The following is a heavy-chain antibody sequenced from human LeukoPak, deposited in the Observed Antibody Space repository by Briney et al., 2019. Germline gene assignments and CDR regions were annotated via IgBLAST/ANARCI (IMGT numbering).Heavy chain of an antibody. Sequence: PGGSLRLSCAASGFTFSSYGMHWVRQAPGKGLEWVAVIWYEGDNKYYAGSVKGRFTISRDNSKNTLYLQMNSLRAEDTAVYYCARDGIAAAGQYYCFGIDFWGQGTTVTVSS. V-gene: IGHV3-33*01. J-gene: IGHJ6*02. CDR1: GFTFSSYG. CDR3: ARDGIAAAGQYYCFGIDF. CDR2: IWYEGDNK. D-gene: IGHD6-13*01.